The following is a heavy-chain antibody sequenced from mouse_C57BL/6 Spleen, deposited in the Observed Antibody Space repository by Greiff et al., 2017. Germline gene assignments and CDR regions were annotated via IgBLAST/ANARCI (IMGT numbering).Heavy chain of an antibody. CDR1: GSTFSDYY. V-gene: IGHV5-16*01. J-gene: IGHJ4*01. CDR3: AREDYGSSYAMDY. D-gene: IGHD1-1*01. CDR2: INYDGSST. Sequence: EVKLVESEGGLVQPGSSMSLSCPASGSTFSDYYMAWVRQVPEKGLEWVANINYDGSSTYYLNSLKSRFIISRDNAKNILYLQMSSLKSEDTATYYCAREDYGSSYAMDYWGQGTSVTVSS.